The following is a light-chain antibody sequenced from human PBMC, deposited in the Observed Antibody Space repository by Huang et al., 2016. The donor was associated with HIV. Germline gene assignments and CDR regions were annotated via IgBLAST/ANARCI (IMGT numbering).Light chain of an antibody. Sequence: GDRVTITCRASQSIDSYLAWYQQKPGKAPKLLIYDASSLDSGVPSRFSGSGSGTEFTLTISSLQPDNFATYYSQQYHSYPGTFGQGTKVEIK. CDR3: QQYHSYPGT. CDR1: QSIDSY. V-gene: IGKV1-5*01. J-gene: IGKJ1*01. CDR2: DAS.